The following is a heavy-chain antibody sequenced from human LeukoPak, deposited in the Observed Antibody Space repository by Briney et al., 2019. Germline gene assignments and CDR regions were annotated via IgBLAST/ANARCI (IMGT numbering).Heavy chain of an antibody. CDR3: ARGCYDSSGYYDGNWFDP. V-gene: IGHV7-4-1*02. CDR1: GYTFTSYA. D-gene: IGHD3-22*01. Sequence: ASVRVSCKASGYTFTSYAMNWVRQAPGQGLEWMGWINTNTGNPTYAQGFTGRFVFSLDTSVSTAYLQISSLKAEDTAVYYCARGCYDSSGYYDGNWFDPWGQGTLVTVSS. CDR2: INTNTGNP. J-gene: IGHJ5*02.